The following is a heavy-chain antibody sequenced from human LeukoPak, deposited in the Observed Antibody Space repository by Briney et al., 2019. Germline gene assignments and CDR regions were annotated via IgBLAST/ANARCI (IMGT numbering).Heavy chain of an antibody. CDR1: GGSFSGYY. CDR3: ARRSSNIAVASRKFDP. Sequence: SETLSLTCAVYGGSFSGYYWSWIRQPPGKGLEWIGELNHSGSTNYNPSLKSRVTISVDTSKNQFSLKLSSVTAADTAVYYCARRSSNIAVASRKFDPWGQGTLVTVSS. V-gene: IGHV4-34*01. CDR2: LNHSGST. J-gene: IGHJ5*02. D-gene: IGHD6-19*01.